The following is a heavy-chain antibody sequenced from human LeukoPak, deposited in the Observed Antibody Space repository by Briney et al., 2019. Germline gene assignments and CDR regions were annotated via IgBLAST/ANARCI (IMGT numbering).Heavy chain of an antibody. CDR1: GFTFSSDW. CDR2: ISGSGGST. V-gene: IGHV3-23*01. Sequence: GGSLRLSCAASGFTFSSDWMSWVRQAPGKGLEWVSAISGSGGSTYYADSVKGRFTISRENSKSRLYLQMNSLRAEDTAVYYCASRHSGYDSVRYWGQGTLVTVSS. D-gene: IGHD5-12*01. CDR3: ASRHSGYDSVRY. J-gene: IGHJ4*02.